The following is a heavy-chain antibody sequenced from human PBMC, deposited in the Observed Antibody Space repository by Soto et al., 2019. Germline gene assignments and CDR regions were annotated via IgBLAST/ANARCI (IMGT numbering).Heavy chain of an antibody. CDR2: IKRDGSEK. CDR3: ASLEWESSGYADY. CDR1: GFTFGNNW. Sequence: GGSLRLSCAASGFTFGNNWMSWVRQAPGKGLEWVANIKRDGSEKYYVDSVKGRFAISRENAKNTLYLQMNSLRADDTAVYYCASLEWESSGYADYWGQGT. D-gene: IGHD3-3*01. J-gene: IGHJ4*02. V-gene: IGHV3-7*03.